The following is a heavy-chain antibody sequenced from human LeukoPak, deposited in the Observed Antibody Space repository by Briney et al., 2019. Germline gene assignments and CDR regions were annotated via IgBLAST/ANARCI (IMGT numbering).Heavy chain of an antibody. CDR3: ARDEINYYDSSGYYFDY. Sequence: SETLSLTCTVSGYSISSGYYWGWIRQPPGKGLEWIGSIYHSGSTYYNPSLKGRVTISVDTSKNQFSLKLSSVTAADTAVYYCARDEINYYDSSGYYFDYWGQGTLVTVSS. V-gene: IGHV4-38-2*02. J-gene: IGHJ4*02. CDR1: GYSISSGYY. CDR2: IYHSGST. D-gene: IGHD3-22*01.